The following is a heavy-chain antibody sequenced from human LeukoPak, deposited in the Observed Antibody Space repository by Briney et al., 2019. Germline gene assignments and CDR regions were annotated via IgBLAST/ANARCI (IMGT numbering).Heavy chain of an antibody. J-gene: IGHJ4*02. Sequence: SSDPLSLTCAVYGGSFRGYYWGWIRQPPGKGLEWLGNIYYTGSTYYNPSLKSRVTISVDTSKNQFSLRLSSVTAADTAVYYCASRIAVSKFDYWGQGTLVTVSS. CDR2: IYYTGST. D-gene: IGHD6-19*01. CDR3: ASRIAVSKFDY. V-gene: IGHV4-34*01. CDR1: GGSFRGYY.